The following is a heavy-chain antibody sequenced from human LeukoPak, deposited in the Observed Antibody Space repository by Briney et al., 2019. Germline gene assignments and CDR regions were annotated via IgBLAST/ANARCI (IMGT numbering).Heavy chain of an antibody. CDR3: ARRHIIGSASYYMGALSPFLDY. J-gene: IGHJ4*02. CDR1: GFIFRDFS. Sequence: PGGSLRLSCSVSGFIFRDFSMSWVRQAPGKGLEWIGSIYYSGSTYYSPSLKSRVTISVDTSTNQVSLKLSSVTAADTAVYYCARRHIIGSASYYMGALSPFLDYWGQGTLVTVSS. V-gene: IGHV4-39*07. D-gene: IGHD3-10*01. CDR2: IYYSGST.